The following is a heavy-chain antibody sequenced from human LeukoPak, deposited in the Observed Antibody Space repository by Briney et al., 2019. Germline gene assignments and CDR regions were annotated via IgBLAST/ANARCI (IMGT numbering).Heavy chain of an antibody. J-gene: IGHJ5*02. Sequence: PSETLSLTCAVYGGSFSGYYWSWIRQPPGKGLEWIGEINHSGSTNYNPSLKSRVTISVDTSKNQLSLKLSSVTAADTAVYYCARSQFYGSGSYGDWFDPWGQGTLVTVSS. CDR3: ARSQFYGSGSYGDWFDP. V-gene: IGHV4-34*01. CDR2: INHSGST. D-gene: IGHD3-10*01. CDR1: GGSFSGYY.